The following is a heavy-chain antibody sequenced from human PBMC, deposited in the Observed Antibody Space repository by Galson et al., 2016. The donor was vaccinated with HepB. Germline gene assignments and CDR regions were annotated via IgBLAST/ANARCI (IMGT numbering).Heavy chain of an antibody. J-gene: IGHJ4*02. CDR1: GFTFSTYA. Sequence: SLRLSCAASGFTFSTYAMSWVRQAPGKGLEWVSTMSASGGITYYVDSVKGRFTISRDNSKNTLYLQVSSLRAEDTAVYYCAKDYSRAMVPLGFWGQGTLLTVSP. D-gene: IGHD5-18*01. V-gene: IGHV3-23*01. CDR2: MSASGGIT. CDR3: AKDYSRAMVPLGF.